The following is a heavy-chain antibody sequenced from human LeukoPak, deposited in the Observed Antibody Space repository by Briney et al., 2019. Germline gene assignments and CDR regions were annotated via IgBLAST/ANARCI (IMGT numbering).Heavy chain of an antibody. CDR2: IYYSGST. CDR3: ARVGTVSSAFDI. V-gene: IGHV4-39*07. Sequence: SETLSLTCTVSGGSISSSSYYWGWIRQPPGKGLEWIGSIYYSGSTYYNPSLKRRVTISVDTSKNQFSLELSSVTAADTAVYYCARVGTVSSAFDIWGQGTVVTVSS. J-gene: IGHJ3*02. D-gene: IGHD1-26*01. CDR1: GGSISSSSYY.